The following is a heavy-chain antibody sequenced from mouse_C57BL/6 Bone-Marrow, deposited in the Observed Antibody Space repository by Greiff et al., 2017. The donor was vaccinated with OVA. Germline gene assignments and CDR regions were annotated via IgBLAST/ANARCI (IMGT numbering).Heavy chain of an antibody. D-gene: IGHD1-1*01. CDR3: ARDGSSYYYAMDY. CDR2: IYPGSGST. Sequence: VQLQQPGAELVKPGASVKMSCKASGYTFTSYWITWVKQRPGQGLAWIGDIYPGSGSTNYNEKFKSKATLTVDTSSSTAYMQLSSLTSEDAAVYYCARDGSSYYYAMDYWGQGTSVTVSS. CDR1: GYTFTSYW. J-gene: IGHJ4*01. V-gene: IGHV1-55*01.